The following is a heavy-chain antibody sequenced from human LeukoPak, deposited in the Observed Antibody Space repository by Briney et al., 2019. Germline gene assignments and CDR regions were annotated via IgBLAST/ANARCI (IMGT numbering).Heavy chain of an antibody. CDR2: IYYSGST. J-gene: IGHJ4*02. D-gene: IGHD3-22*01. Sequence: SETLSLTCTVSGGSISSYYWSWIRQPPGKGLEWIGYIYYSGSTNYNPSLKSRVTISEDTSENQFSLKLSSVTAADTAVYYCARSTYYYDSSGYYSLYYFDYWGQGTLVTVSS. CDR1: GGSISSYY. V-gene: IGHV4-59*01. CDR3: ARSTYYYDSSGYYSLYYFDY.